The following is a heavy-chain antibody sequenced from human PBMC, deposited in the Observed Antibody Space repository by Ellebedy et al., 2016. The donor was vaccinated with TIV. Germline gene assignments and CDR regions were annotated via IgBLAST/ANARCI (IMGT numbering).Heavy chain of an antibody. J-gene: IGHJ6*03. CDR3: AGLPAISDYFFHYYMDV. Sequence: GESLKISXAASGFNFRTFWMYWVRQIPGKGLEWVSRINPDGSRTKYADSVKGRFTISRDNAKNTLYLQMNSLRGEDSAVYYCAGLPAISDYFFHYYMDVWGKGTTVSVSS. CDR1: GFNFRTFW. V-gene: IGHV3-74*03. D-gene: IGHD2-15*01. CDR2: INPDGSRT.